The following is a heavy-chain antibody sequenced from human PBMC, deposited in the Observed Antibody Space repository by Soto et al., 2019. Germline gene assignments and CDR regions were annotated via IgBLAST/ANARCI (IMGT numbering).Heavy chain of an antibody. V-gene: IGHV3-30-3*01. CDR2: ISYDGSNK. CDR1: GFTFSSYA. CDR3: ARCVVPAAKRKRPYYYGMDV. J-gene: IGHJ6*02. D-gene: IGHD2-2*01. Sequence: QVQLVESGGGVVQPGRSLRLSCAASGFTFSSYAMHWVRQAPGKGLEWVAVISYDGSNKYYADSVKGRFTISRDNSKNTLYLQMNSVRAEDTAVYYCARCVVPAAKRKRPYYYGMDVWGQGTTVTVSS.